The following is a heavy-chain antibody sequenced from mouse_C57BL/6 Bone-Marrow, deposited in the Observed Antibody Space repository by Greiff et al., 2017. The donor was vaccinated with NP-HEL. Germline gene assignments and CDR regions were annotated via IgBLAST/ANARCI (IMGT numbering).Heavy chain of an antibody. J-gene: IGHJ4*01. V-gene: IGHV1-76*01. D-gene: IGHD4-1*01. CDR2: IYPGSGNT. CDR1: GYTFTDYY. CDR3: SAGTSYAMDY. Sequence: QVQLQQSGAELVRPGASVKLSCKASGYTFTDYYINWVKQRPGQGLEWIARIYPGSGNTYYNEKLKGKATLTAEKSSSTASMQLSSLTSEDSAVYFCSAGTSYAMDYWGQGTSVTVSS.